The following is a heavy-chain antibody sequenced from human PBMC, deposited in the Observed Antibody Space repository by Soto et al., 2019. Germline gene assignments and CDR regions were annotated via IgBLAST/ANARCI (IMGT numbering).Heavy chain of an antibody. CDR2: INSDGSSS. D-gene: IGHD3-10*01. V-gene: IGHV3-74*01. CDR3: AGSQPYYYYYGMDV. CDR1: GFTFSSYW. Sequence: GGSLRLSCAASGFTFSSYWMHWVRQAPGKGLVWVSRINSDGSSSSYAGSVKGRFTISRDNAKNTLYLQMNSLRAEDTAVYYCAGSQPYYYYYGMDVWGQGTTVTVSS. J-gene: IGHJ6*02.